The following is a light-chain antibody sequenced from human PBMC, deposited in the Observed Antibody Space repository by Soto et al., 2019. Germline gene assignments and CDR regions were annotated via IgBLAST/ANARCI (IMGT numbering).Light chain of an antibody. J-gene: IGLJ1*01. Sequence: SYELTQPPSVSVSPGQTASISCSGDKLGDKYACWYQQKPGQSPVLVIYQDGKRPSGIPERFSGSNSGNTATLTISGTQAIDEADYYCQAWDTGSHVFGTGTKVTVL. V-gene: IGLV3-1*01. CDR3: QAWDTGSHV. CDR1: KLGDKY. CDR2: QDG.